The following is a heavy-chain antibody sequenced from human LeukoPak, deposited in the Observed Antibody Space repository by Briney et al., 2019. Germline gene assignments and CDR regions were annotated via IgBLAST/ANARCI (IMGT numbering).Heavy chain of an antibody. J-gene: IGHJ3*01. Sequence: ASVKGSCKAFWYNFNKYYIFWVRQASGQSLEWVGWIHPNSGNTDYPQKFQGRVTITRDTSKRMAYMELSRLRSDDTAIYYCARGGRYLPFWGQGTMVIVSS. V-gene: IGHV1-8*03. CDR3: ARGGRYLPF. CDR2: IHPNSGNT. D-gene: IGHD3-16*02. CDR1: WYNFNKYY.